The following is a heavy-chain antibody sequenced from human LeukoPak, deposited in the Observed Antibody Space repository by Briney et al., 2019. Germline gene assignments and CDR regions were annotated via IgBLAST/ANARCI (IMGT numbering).Heavy chain of an antibody. Sequence: PGGSLRLSCEASGFTFSSYGMHWVRQAPGKGLEWVAFIRYDGSNKYYADSMKGRFTISRDNSKNTLSLQINSLTAEDTAVYYCATSAFDYWGQGTLVTVSS. D-gene: IGHD1-26*01. CDR2: IRYDGSNK. CDR3: ATSAFDY. J-gene: IGHJ4*02. V-gene: IGHV3-30*02. CDR1: GFTFSSYG.